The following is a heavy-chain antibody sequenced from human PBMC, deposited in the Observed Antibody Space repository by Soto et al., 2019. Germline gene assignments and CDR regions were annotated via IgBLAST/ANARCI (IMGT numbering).Heavy chain of an antibody. Sequence: GGSLRLSCAASGFTFNNYDMLWVREAPVKGLEWVSTFGSAGDIHYSDSVKGRFSSSRDNARNSLDLQMNSLRAADKAVYYCARGGPNWDYYFYGMDVWGQGTTDTVSS. CDR2: FGSAGDI. J-gene: IGHJ6*02. CDR3: ARGGPNWDYYFYGMDV. V-gene: IGHV3-13*01. D-gene: IGHD3-16*01. CDR1: GFTFNNYD.